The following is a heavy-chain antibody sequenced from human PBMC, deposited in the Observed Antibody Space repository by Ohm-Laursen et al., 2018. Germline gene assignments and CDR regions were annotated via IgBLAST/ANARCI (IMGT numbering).Heavy chain of an antibody. D-gene: IGHD4-11*01. Sequence: SLRLPCTAAGFTFSSYAMGWVRQAPGKGLEWVSTISASSSTTYYADSVKGRFTISRDNSKNMLYLQMNTLRAEDTAVYYCAKATPYNNYESRYFDFWGQGTLVTVSS. CDR3: AKATPYNNYESRYFDF. CDR2: ISASSSTT. V-gene: IGHV3-23*01. CDR1: GFTFSSYA. J-gene: IGHJ4*02.